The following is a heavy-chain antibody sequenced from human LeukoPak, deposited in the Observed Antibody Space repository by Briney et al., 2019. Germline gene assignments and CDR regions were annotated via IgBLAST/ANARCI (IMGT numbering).Heavy chain of an antibody. CDR2: ISWNSGSI. V-gene: IGHV3-9*01. D-gene: IGHD6-19*01. CDR1: GFTFDDYA. J-gene: IGHJ5*02. CDR3: AKATLSVAVAGDNWFDP. Sequence: GGSLRLSCAASGFTFDDYAMHWVRQAPGKGLEWVSGISWNSGSIGYADSVKGRFTISRDNAKNSLYLQMNSLRAEDTALYYCAKATLSVAVAGDNWFDPWGQGTLVTVSS.